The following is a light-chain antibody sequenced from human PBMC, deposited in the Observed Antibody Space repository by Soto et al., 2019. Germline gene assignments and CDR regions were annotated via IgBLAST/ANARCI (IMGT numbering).Light chain of an antibody. J-gene: IGLJ2*01. CDR1: SSDVGGYHY. V-gene: IGLV2-8*01. CDR3: SSHAGMRDMV. Sequence: QSVLTQPPSPSGSPGQSVTISCTGTSSDVGGYHYVSWYQHHPGKAHNLMNYDVSQRSSGVPDLSSGSKSGNASSLTGAGLQADDEADYYCSSHAGMRDMVFGGGTKLTVL. CDR2: DVS.